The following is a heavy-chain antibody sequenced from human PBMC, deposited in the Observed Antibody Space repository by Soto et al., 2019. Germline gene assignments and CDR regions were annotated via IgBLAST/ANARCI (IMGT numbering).Heavy chain of an antibody. CDR3: ARGLYSGWHYFDY. J-gene: IGHJ4*02. CDR1: GFTFHNYW. V-gene: IGHV3-7*04. Sequence: GGPLSLSWAASGFTFHNYWIGWVRQTPDKGLEWVANIKPDGSDKYYVDSVKGRFTISRDNAKNTLYLQMNSLRAEDTAVYYCARGLYSGWHYFDYWGQGTQVTVSS. CDR2: IKPDGSDK. D-gene: IGHD1-26*01.